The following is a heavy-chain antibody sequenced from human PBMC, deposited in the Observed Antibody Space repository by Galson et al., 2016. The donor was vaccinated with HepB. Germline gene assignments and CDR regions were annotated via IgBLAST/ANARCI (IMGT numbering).Heavy chain of an antibody. CDR1: GGSFSGYY. Sequence: SETLSLTCGIYGGSFSGYYWSWIRQPPGKGLGCIGEINHSGSTNYNPSLESRVTLSVETSKNQFSLKMSSVSAADTAVYYCARGANSFGSGSYTAFDVWGQGTMVTVS. D-gene: IGHD1-26*01. CDR3: ARGANSFGSGSYTAFDV. V-gene: IGHV4-34*01. J-gene: IGHJ3*01. CDR2: INHSGST.